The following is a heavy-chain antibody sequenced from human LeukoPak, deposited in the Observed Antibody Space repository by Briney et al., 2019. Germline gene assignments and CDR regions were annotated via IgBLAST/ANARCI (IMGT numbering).Heavy chain of an antibody. J-gene: IGHJ4*02. V-gene: IGHV3-21*06. CDR2: ISGSSRYI. D-gene: IGHD3-22*01. Sequence: GGPLRLSCAASGIPFSNYTLTWVRQAPGKGLVWVSSISGSSRYIHYSDSVRGRFSISRDNAKNSVYLQMDSLTADDTAVYYCARVNSALVVSSEGSWAGSLGFDHWGQGTLVIVFS. CDR3: ARVNSALVVSSEGSWAGSLGFDH. CDR1: GIPFSNYT.